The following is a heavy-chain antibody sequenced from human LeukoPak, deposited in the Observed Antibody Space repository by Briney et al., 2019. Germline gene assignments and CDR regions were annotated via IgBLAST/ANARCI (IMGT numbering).Heavy chain of an antibody. CDR3: ARGLSGYYLLDGFDY. V-gene: IGHV1-46*01. J-gene: IGHJ4*02. D-gene: IGHD3-22*01. CDR2: INPSGGST. Sequence: EASVKVSCKASGYTFTSCYMHWVRQAPGQGLEWMGIINPSGGSTSYAQKFQGRVTMTRDTSTSTVYMELSSLRSEDTAVYYCARGLSGYYLLDGFDYWGQGTLVTVSS. CDR1: GYTFTSCY.